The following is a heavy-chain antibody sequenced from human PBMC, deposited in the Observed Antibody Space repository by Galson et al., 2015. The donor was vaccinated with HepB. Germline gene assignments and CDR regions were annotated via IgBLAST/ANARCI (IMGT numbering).Heavy chain of an antibody. Sequence: QSGAEVKKPGESLKISCKGSGYSFTSYWIGWVRQVPGKGLEWMGIIYPGDSDTRYSPSFQGQVTISADKSISTAYLQWSSLKASDTAMYYCARHRTDWSGYYHDAFDIWGQGTMVTVSS. CDR1: GYSFTSYW. V-gene: IGHV5-51*01. CDR3: ARHRTDWSGYYHDAFDI. J-gene: IGHJ3*02. CDR2: IYPGDSDT. D-gene: IGHD3-3*01.